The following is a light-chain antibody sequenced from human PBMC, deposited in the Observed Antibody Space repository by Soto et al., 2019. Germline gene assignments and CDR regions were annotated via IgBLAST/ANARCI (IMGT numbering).Light chain of an antibody. CDR1: SSDVGKYDY. CDR3: TSHAGSNKDV. V-gene: IGLV2-8*01. CDR2: EVS. J-gene: IGLJ1*01. Sequence: QSVLTQPPSASGSPGQSVTISCTGTSSDVGKYDYVSWFQHHPGKAPKLIMYEVSKRPSGVPDRFSGSKSGSTASLTVSGLQTEDEADYYCTSHAGSNKDVFGTGTKVTVL.